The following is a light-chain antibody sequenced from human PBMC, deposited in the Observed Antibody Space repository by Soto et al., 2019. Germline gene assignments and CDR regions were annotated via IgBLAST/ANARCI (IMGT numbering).Light chain of an antibody. V-gene: IGLV1-47*01. Sequence: QPVLTQPPSASGTPGQRVTISCSGSSSNIGSNYVYWYQQLPGTAPKLLIYRNNQRPSGVPDRFSGSKSGTSASLAISGLRSEDEADYYCAAWDDSLSHVVFGGGTQLTVL. CDR3: AAWDDSLSHVV. CDR2: RNN. CDR1: SSNIGSNY. J-gene: IGLJ2*01.